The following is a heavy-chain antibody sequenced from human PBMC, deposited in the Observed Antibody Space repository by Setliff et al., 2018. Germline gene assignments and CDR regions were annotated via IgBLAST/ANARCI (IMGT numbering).Heavy chain of an antibody. CDR2: INHRGFT. Sequence: SETLSLTCNVSGDSINRSGYYWGWIRQPPGERLEWIGEINHRGFTDYKPSLKSRLTMSVDTSRNQFSLNLGSVTAADTGVYYCARGRIAERPEAIDYWGQGTPVTVSS. CDR1: GDSINRSGYY. J-gene: IGHJ4*02. CDR3: ARGRIAERPEAIDY. V-gene: IGHV4-39*07. D-gene: IGHD6-6*01.